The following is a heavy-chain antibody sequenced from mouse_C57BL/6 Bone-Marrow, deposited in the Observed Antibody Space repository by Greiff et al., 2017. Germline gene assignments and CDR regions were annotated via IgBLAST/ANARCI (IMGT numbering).Heavy chain of an antibody. CDR3: TRSSGPYYFDY. Sequence: EVKLVESGTVLARPGASVKMSCKTSGYTFTSYWMYWVKQRPGQGREWIGAIYPGNSDTSYNQKFKGKVKLTAVTSASTADMELSSLTNEDSAIYYCTRSSGPYYFDYWGQGTTLTVSS. V-gene: IGHV1-5*01. J-gene: IGHJ2*01. D-gene: IGHD3-1*01. CDR2: IYPGNSDT. CDR1: GYTFTSYW.